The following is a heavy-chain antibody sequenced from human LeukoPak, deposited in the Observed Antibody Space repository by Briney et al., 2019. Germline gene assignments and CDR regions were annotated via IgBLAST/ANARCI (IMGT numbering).Heavy chain of an antibody. CDR1: GGTFSSYA. J-gene: IGHJ4*02. CDR3: ARGWSGTGYFDY. CDR2: IIPILGII. D-gene: IGHD6-13*01. Sequence: SVKVSCKASGGTFSSYAINWVRQAPGQGLEWMGRIIPILGIINYAQKFQGRVTITADKSTSTAYMELSSLRSEDTAVYYCARGWSGTGYFDYWGQGTLVTVSS. V-gene: IGHV1-69*04.